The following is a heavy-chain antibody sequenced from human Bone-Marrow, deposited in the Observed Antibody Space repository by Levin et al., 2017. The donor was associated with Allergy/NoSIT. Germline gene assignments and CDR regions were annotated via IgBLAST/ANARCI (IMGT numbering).Heavy chain of an antibody. D-gene: IGHD3-10*01. CDR3: ARAMVRGVIIKGGLDY. V-gene: IGHV1-2*02. CDR2: INPNSGGT. J-gene: IGHJ4*02. CDR1: Y. Sequence: YLHWRRQDPEQGLEWMGWINPNSGGTNYAQKFQGRVTMTRDTSISTAYMELSRLRSDDTAVYYCARAMVRGVIIKGGLDYWGQGTLVTVSS.